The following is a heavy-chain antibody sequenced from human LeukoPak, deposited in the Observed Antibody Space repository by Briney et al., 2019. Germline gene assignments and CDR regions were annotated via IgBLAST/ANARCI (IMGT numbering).Heavy chain of an antibody. CDR2: FYPSGST. CDR1: GDSISGYY. V-gene: IGHV4-4*07. J-gene: IGHJ3*02. D-gene: IGHD3-22*01. CDR3: AKGTDYYDSSGYSHGPFDI. Sequence: SETLSLTCSVSGDSISGYYWTWIRQPAGKGLEWIGRFYPSGSTNYNPSLKSRVTMSADTSKNQFSLKLRSVTVADTAVYYCAKGTDYYDSSGYSHGPFDIWGQGTMVTVSS.